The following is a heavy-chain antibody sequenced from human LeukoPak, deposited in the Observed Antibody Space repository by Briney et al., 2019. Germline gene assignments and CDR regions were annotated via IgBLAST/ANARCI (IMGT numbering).Heavy chain of an antibody. CDR1: GFTFNTYT. J-gene: IGHJ4*02. CDR2: ISGSSGII. D-gene: IGHD3-22*01. V-gene: IGHV3-48*01. Sequence: GGSLRLSCAASGFTFNTYTMNWVRQAPGKGLEWVSYISGSSGIIDYADSVRGRFTISRDNAKNSLYLQMNSLRAEDTALYYCARRVSSGYSDYWGQGTLVTVSS. CDR3: ARRVSSGYSDY.